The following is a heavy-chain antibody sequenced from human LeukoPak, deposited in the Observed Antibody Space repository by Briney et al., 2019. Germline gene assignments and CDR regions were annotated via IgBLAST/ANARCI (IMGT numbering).Heavy chain of an antibody. D-gene: IGHD1-26*01. CDR2: ISSSSSTI. CDR1: GFTFSSYA. J-gene: IGHJ3*02. V-gene: IGHV3-48*01. CDR3: ARTGSGSYQRAFDI. Sequence: PGGSLRLSCAASGFTFSSYAMSWVRQAPGKGLEWVSYISSSSSTIYYADSVKGRFTISRDNAKNSLYLQMNSLRAEDTAVYYCARTGSGSYQRAFDIWGQGTMVTVSS.